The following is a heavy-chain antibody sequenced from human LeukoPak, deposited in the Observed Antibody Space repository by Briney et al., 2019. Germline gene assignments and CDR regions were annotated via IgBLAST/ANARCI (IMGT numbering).Heavy chain of an antibody. D-gene: IGHD6-13*01. Sequence: PGGSLRLSCAASGFTFSSYAMSWVRQAPGKGLEWVSAISGSGGSTYYADSVKGRFTISRDNSKNTLYLQMDSLRAEDTAVYYCAKGVGLAAAGTPSDFDYWGQGTLVTVSS. V-gene: IGHV3-23*01. J-gene: IGHJ4*02. CDR2: ISGSGGST. CDR1: GFTFSSYA. CDR3: AKGVGLAAAGTPSDFDY.